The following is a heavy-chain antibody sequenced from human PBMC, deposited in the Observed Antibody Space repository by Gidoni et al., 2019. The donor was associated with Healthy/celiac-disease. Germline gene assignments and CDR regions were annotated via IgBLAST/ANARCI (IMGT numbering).Heavy chain of an antibody. Sequence: EVQLVESGGGLVQPGGSLRLSCAASGFTFSSYEMNWVRQAPGKGLEWVSYISSSGSTIYYADSVKGRFTISRDNAKNSLYLQMNSLRAEDTAVYYCARGGIYGDYSVDFDYWGQGTLVTVSS. V-gene: IGHV3-48*03. CDR3: ARGGIYGDYSVDFDY. D-gene: IGHD4-17*01. CDR2: ISSSGSTI. CDR1: GFTFSSYE. J-gene: IGHJ4*02.